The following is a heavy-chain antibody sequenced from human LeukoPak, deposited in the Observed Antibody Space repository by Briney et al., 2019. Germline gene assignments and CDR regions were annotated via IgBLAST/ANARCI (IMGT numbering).Heavy chain of an antibody. CDR2: IYYSGST. Sequence: SETLSLTCSVSRGSISGYYWSWIRQSPGRGLEWIGYIYYSGSTNYNPSLKSRVTISVDTSKNQFSLKLSSVTAADTAVYYCARDQGSIILGYFDYWGQGTLVTVSS. D-gene: IGHD1-14*01. V-gene: IGHV4-59*12. J-gene: IGHJ4*02. CDR1: RGSISGYY. CDR3: ARDQGSIILGYFDY.